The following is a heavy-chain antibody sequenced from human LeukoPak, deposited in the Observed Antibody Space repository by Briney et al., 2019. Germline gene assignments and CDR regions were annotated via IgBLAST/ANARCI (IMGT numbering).Heavy chain of an antibody. Sequence: GGSLRLSCAASGFSLSNYAMNWVRQAPGMGLEWVSSVSSGGSYIYYADSVKGRFTISRDIAKNSLYLQMNSLRAEDTAVYYCARDNWNGAYWGQGTLVTVSS. D-gene: IGHD1-20*01. CDR2: VSSGGSYI. CDR3: ARDNWNGAY. V-gene: IGHV3-21*01. J-gene: IGHJ4*02. CDR1: GFSLSNYA.